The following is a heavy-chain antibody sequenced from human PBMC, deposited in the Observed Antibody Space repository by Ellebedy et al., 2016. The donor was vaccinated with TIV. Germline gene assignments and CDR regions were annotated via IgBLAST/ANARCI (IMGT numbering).Heavy chain of an antibody. CDR1: GYTFTKYA. D-gene: IGHD3-10*01. CDR2: INVVNATT. V-gene: IGHV1-3*01. J-gene: IGHJ4*02. CDR3: ARGTAEGRAFDY. Sequence: AASVKVSCKTSGYTFTKYAIHWVRQAPGQRLEWMGWINVVNATTKFSEKFQGRVTITGDTPASTAYMELSSLTSEDTAVYYCARGTAEGRAFDYWGQGTLVTVSS.